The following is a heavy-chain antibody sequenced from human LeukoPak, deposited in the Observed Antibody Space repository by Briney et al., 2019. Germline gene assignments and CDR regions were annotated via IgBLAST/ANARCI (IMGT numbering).Heavy chain of an antibody. J-gene: IGHJ4*02. V-gene: IGHV3-53*01. CDR1: GFTVTDNY. D-gene: IGHD6-13*01. CDR3: AATEAAAGIY. Sequence: GGSLRLSCAASGFTVTDNYMNWVRQSSGKGLEWVSVIYGGGDTNYADSVKGRFTISRDNAKNSLYLQMNSLSAEDTAVYYCAATEAAAGIYWGQGTLVTVSS. CDR2: IYGGGDT.